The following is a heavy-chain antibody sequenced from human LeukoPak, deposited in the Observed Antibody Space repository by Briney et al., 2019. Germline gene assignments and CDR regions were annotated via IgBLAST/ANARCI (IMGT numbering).Heavy chain of an antibody. CDR2: ITGYGGT. D-gene: IGHD1-26*01. CDR3: ARRLLVGTTVRPYFDY. CDR1: GFTFTTSA. J-gene: IGHJ4*02. Sequence: GGSLRLSCAASGFTFTTSAISWVRQTPGEGLEWVSTITGYGGTYYADSLQGRFIISRDNSKHTVYLHMNNLRAEDTAVYYCARRLLVGTTVRPYFDYWGQGTLVTVSS. V-gene: IGHV3-23*01.